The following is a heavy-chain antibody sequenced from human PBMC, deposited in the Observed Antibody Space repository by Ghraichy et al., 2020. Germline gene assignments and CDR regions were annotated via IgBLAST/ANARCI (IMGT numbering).Heavy chain of an antibody. CDR2: IRYDGSDK. V-gene: IGHV3-30*02. CDR3: ATAGDIYTSTWYLFDS. D-gene: IGHD6-13*01. CDR1: GFSFSSYG. J-gene: IGHJ4*02. Sequence: RGSLRLSCAASGFSFSSYGMHWVRQAPGKGLEWVAFIRYDGSDKYYVDSVKGRFTISRDNSKNTLILQMNSLRVEDTALYYCATAGDIYTSTWYLFDSWGQGTLVTVSS.